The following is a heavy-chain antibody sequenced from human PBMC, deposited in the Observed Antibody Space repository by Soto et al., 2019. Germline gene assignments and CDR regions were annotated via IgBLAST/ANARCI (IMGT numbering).Heavy chain of an antibody. CDR1: GYTFSTSG. CDR3: ARAGAAPSYYYGMDV. Sequence: QVQLVQSGAEVRKPGASVKVSCKASGYTFSTSGMSWLRQAPGQGLEWMGWISTYNGDTNDAPKFQDRVTMTSDTSTSTVYRELRSLRPDDTAVYYCARAGAAPSYYYGMDVWGQGTRVTVSS. J-gene: IGHJ6*02. CDR2: ISTYNGDT. V-gene: IGHV1-18*01. D-gene: IGHD2-15*01.